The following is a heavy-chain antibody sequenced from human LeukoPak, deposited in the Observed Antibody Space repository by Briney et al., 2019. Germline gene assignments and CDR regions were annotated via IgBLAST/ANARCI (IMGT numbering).Heavy chain of an antibody. V-gene: IGHV5-51*01. CDR3: ARRSTMTTIDY. CDR2: IYPGDSHT. Sequence: GESLKISCQGSGYRFTSYWIGWVRQMPGKGLEWMGIIYPGDSHTKYSPSFQGQVTISADKSISTTYLQWSSLRASDTAMYYCARRSTMTTIDYWGQGTLVTVSS. J-gene: IGHJ4*02. CDR1: GYRFTSYW. D-gene: IGHD4-17*01.